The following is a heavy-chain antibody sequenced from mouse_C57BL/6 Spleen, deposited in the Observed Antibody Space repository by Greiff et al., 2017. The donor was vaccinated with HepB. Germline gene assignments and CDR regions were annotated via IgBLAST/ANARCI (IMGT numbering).Heavy chain of an antibody. CDR2: ISDGGSYT. CDR3: ARVDRDYGSSYEGYFDV. CDR1: GFTFSSYA. D-gene: IGHD1-1*01. J-gene: IGHJ1*03. Sequence: EVKLMESGGGLVKPGGSLKLSCAASGFTFSSYAMSWVRQTPEKRLEWVATISDGGSYTYYPDNVKGRFTISRDNAKNNLYLQMSHLKSEDTAMYDCARVDRDYGSSYEGYFDVWGTGTTVTVSS. V-gene: IGHV5-4*03.